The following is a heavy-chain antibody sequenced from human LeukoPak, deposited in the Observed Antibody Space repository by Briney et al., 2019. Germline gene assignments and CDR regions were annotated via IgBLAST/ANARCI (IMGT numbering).Heavy chain of an antibody. D-gene: IGHD3-10*01. CDR1: GYTFTSYG. J-gene: IGHJ6*02. V-gene: IGHV1-18*01. CDR2: ISAYNSNT. CDR3: ARDNIWGVRGVIITYGMDV. Sequence: GASVKVSCKASGYTFTSYGISWVRQAPGQGLEWMGWISAYNSNTNYAQKLQGRVTMTTDTSTSTAYMELRSLRSDDTAVYYCARDNIWGVRGVIITYGMDVWGQGTTVTVSS.